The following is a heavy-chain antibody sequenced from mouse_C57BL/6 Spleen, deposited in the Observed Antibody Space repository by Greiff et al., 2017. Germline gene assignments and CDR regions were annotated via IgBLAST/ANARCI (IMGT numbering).Heavy chain of an antibody. CDR1: GYTFTSYW. D-gene: IGHD2-5*01. Sequence: QVQLQQPGAELVMPGASVKLSCKASGYTFTSYWMHWVKPRPGQGLEWIGEIDPSDSYTNYNQKFKGKSTMTVDKSSSTAYMQLSSLTSEDTAVYYCARCYSNLAWFAYWGQGTLVTVSA. V-gene: IGHV1-69*01. CDR3: ARCYSNLAWFAY. CDR2: IDPSDSYT. J-gene: IGHJ3*01.